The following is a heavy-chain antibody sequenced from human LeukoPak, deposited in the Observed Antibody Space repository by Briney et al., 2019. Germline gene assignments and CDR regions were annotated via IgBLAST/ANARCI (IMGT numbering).Heavy chain of an antibody. J-gene: IGHJ4*02. CDR1: GFTFSNSA. D-gene: IGHD3-9*01. CDR2: IDYDSSHI. V-gene: IGHV3-21*01. CDR3: ARDPLRYLRVGHYDY. Sequence: GGSLRLSCAASGFTFSNSAMNWVRQVPGKGLEWVSSIDYDSSHIYYAASVRGRFTISRDNARNSVYLQMNSLRVEDTAVYYCARDPLRYLRVGHYDYWGKGTLVAVSS.